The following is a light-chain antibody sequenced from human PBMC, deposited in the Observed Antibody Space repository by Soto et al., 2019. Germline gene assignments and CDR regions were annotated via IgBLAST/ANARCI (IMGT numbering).Light chain of an antibody. Sequence: EIVLTQSPGTLSLSPGERATLSCRASQSVSSSYLAWYQQKPGQAPRLLIYGASGRATGIPDRFSGSGSGTDFTLNISRLEPEDFAVYYCQQYGSSIFTFGPGTKVDIK. V-gene: IGKV3-20*01. J-gene: IGKJ3*01. CDR3: QQYGSSIFT. CDR2: GAS. CDR1: QSVSSSY.